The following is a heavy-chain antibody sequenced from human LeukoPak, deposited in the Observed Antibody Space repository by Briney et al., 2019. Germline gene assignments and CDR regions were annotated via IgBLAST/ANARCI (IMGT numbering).Heavy chain of an antibody. Sequence: PSETLSLTCTVSGGYISNNYWSWIWQPPEKGLEWIGYIYDSGSTNYNPSLKRRLTISVDTSKNQFSLKLSSVTAADSAVYYCARSYGDYITGAYAFDVWGQGTMVTVSS. D-gene: IGHD4-17*01. CDR2: IYDSGST. CDR1: GGYISNNY. J-gene: IGHJ3*01. CDR3: ARSYGDYITGAYAFDV. V-gene: IGHV4-59*08.